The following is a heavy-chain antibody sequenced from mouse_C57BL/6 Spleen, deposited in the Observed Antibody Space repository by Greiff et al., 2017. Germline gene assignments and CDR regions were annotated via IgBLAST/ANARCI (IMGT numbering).Heavy chain of an antibody. CDR2: IDREDGDT. J-gene: IGHJ1*03. Sequence: VQLQQSGAELVRPGASVKLSCTASGFNIKDYYMHWVKQRPEQGLEWIGRIDREDGDTEYAPKFQGKATMTADTSSNTAYLQLSSLTSEDTAVYYCTLITTVVGGGYFDVWGTGTTVTVSS. V-gene: IGHV14-1*01. CDR1: GFNIKDYY. CDR3: TLITTVVGGGYFDV. D-gene: IGHD1-1*01.